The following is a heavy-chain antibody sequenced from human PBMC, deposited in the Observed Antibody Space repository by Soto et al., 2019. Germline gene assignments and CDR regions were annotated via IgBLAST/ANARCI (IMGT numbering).Heavy chain of an antibody. V-gene: IGHV3-21*01. CDR2: ISSSSSYI. CDR1: GFTFSSYS. CDR3: ARTVRSYCSSTSCYRSNWYFDL. D-gene: IGHD2-2*01. J-gene: IGHJ2*01. Sequence: EVQLVESGGGLVKPGGSLRLSCAASGFTFSSYSMNWVRQAPGKGLEWVSSISSSSSYIYYADSVKGRFTISRDNAKNSLYLQMNSLRAEDTAVYYCARTVRSYCSSTSCYRSNWYFDLCGRGTLVTVSS.